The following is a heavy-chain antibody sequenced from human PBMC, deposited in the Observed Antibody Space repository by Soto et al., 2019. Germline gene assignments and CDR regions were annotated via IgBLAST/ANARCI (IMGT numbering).Heavy chain of an antibody. V-gene: IGHV3-13*01. CDR3: ARAGYCSSTSCPYYYYGMDV. Sequence: GGSLRLSCAASGFTFSSYDMHWVRQATGKGLEWVSAIGTAGDTYYPGSVKGRFTISRENAKNSLYLQMNSLRAEDTAVYYCARAGYCSSTSCPYYYYGMDVWGQGTTVTVSS. D-gene: IGHD2-2*01. J-gene: IGHJ6*02. CDR1: GFTFSSYD. CDR2: IGTAGDT.